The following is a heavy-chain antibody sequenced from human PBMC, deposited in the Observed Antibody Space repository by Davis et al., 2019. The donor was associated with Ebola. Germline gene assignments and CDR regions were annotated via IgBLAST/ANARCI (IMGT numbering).Heavy chain of an antibody. CDR2: VHGGNGNT. CDR1: GFILTNYA. V-gene: IGHV1-3*01. Sequence: ASVKVSCKASGFILTNYAIHWVRQAPGQRLEWMGWVHGGNGNTKYSQRFQGRVTITTDTSASTVYLDLTSLRSDDAAVFYCARASFGYNSGWYADYWGPGSLVTVSS. J-gene: IGHJ4*02. CDR3: ARASFGYNSGWYADY. D-gene: IGHD6-19*01.